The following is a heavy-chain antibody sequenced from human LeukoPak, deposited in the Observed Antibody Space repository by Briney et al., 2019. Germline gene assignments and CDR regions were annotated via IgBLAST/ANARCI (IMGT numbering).Heavy chain of an antibody. J-gene: IGHJ3*02. Sequence: PGGSLRLSCAASGFTVSSKYMSWVRQAPGKGLEWVSAISGSGGSTYYADSVKGRFTISRDNSKNTLYLQMNSLRAEDTAVYYCAKVDTMIVVVITVAFDIWGQGTMVTVSS. CDR1: GFTVSSKY. V-gene: IGHV3-23*01. CDR3: AKVDTMIVVVITVAFDI. CDR2: ISGSGGST. D-gene: IGHD3-22*01.